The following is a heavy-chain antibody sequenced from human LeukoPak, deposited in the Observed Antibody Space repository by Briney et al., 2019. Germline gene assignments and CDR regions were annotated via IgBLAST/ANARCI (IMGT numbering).Heavy chain of an antibody. D-gene: IGHD3-16*02. CDR1: GFTFSSYA. Sequence: GGSLRLSCAASGFTFSSYAMSWVHQAPGKGPEWVSAISGSGSSTYYVDSVKGRFTISRDNSKNTLYLQMDSLRGDDTAAYYCARGRPLHLGELSSLWTPSFDYWGQGTLVTVSS. J-gene: IGHJ4*02. CDR2: ISGSGSST. CDR3: ARGRPLHLGELSSLWTPSFDY. V-gene: IGHV3-23*01.